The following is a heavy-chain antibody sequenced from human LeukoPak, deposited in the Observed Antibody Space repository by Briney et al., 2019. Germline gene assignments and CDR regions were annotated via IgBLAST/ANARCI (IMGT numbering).Heavy chain of an antibody. CDR1: GFTFSSYS. CDR3: ARTVGYSYGYGYYYYMDV. V-gene: IGHV3-48*01. Sequence: GGSLRLSCAASGFTFSSYSMNWVRQAPGKGLEWVSYISSSSSTIYYADSVKGRFTISRDNAKNSLYLQMNSLRAEDTAVYYCARTVGYSYGYGYYYYMDVWGKGTTVTVSS. D-gene: IGHD5-18*01. J-gene: IGHJ6*03. CDR2: ISSSSSTI.